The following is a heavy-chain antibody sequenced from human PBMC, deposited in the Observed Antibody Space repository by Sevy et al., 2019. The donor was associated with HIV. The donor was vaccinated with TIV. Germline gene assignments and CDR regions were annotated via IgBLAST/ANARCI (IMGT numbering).Heavy chain of an antibody. Sequence: GGSLRLSCAASGFTFSSYAMHWVRQAPGKGLEWVAVISYDGSNKYYADSVKGRFTISRDNSKNTLYLQMNSLRAEDTAVYHCARALWVDGMDVWGQGTTVTVSS. CDR1: GFTFSSYA. V-gene: IGHV3-30-3*01. D-gene: IGHD2-21*01. CDR3: ARALWVDGMDV. CDR2: ISYDGSNK. J-gene: IGHJ6*02.